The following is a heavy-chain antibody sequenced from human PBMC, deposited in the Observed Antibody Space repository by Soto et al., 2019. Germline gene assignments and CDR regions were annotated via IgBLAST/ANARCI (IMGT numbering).Heavy chain of an antibody. D-gene: IGHD1-26*01. V-gene: IGHV5-51*01. CDR1: CYSFANYC. CDR3: ARGSRGFYDY. J-gene: IGHJ4*02. CDR2: LYRGDSDM. Sequence: PGESLTISCKVSCYSFANYCIACVLQMPGKGLECIRILYRGDSDMLYVPSLQGQVVISGDTSLTTAYLAWTSLTRSDPSMSYCARGSRGFYDYWGQGTMVTGSS.